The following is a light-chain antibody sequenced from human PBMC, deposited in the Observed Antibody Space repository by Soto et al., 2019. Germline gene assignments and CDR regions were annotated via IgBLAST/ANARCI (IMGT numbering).Light chain of an antibody. Sequence: EIVLTQSPATLSLSPGERATLSCRASQSVSSYLAWYQQKPGQAPRLLIYDASNRATGVPARFSGSGSGTDITLTISILKHGDVAVYYCQQYGSSGPFGKG. CDR2: DAS. J-gene: IGKJ1*01. V-gene: IGKV3-11*01. CDR3: QQYGSSGP. CDR1: QSVSSY.